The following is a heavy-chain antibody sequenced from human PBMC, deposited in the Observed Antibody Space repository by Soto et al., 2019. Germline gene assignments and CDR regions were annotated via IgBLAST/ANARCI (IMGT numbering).Heavy chain of an antibody. V-gene: IGHV1-69*02. Sequence: ASVKVSCKASGGTFSSYTISWVRQAPGQGLEWMGRIIPILGIANYAQKFQGRVTITADKSTSTAYMELSSLRSEDTAVYYCASPRGYCSGGSCYHYMDVWGKGTTVTVSS. CDR2: IIPILGIA. J-gene: IGHJ6*03. CDR3: ASPRGYCSGGSCYHYMDV. D-gene: IGHD2-15*01. CDR1: GGTFSSYT.